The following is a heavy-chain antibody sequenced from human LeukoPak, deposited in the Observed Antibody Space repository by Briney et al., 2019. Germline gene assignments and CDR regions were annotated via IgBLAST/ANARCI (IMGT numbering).Heavy chain of an antibody. V-gene: IGHV4-61*02. J-gene: IGHJ6*01. D-gene: IGHD6-19*01. CDR2: IYTSGST. Sequence: SQTLSLTCTVSGGSISSGSYYWRWIRQPAGKGLEWIGRIYTSGSTNYNPSLKSRVTISVDTSKNQFSLKLSSVTAADPAVYYCARNPLGIAVAGSFSYSYYGMAVWGQGTPVTVSS. CDR1: GGSISSGSYY. CDR3: ARNPLGIAVAGSFSYSYYGMAV.